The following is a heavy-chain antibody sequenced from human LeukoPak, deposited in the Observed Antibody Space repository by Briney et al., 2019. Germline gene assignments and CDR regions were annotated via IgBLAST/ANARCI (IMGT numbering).Heavy chain of an antibody. J-gene: IGHJ4*01. Sequence: SVKVSCKVSGGTFTSYAISWVRQAPGQGLEWMGRIIPILGIANYAQKFQGRVTITADKSTSTAYMELSSLRSEDTAVYYCARTLSHSSDYWGQGTLVTVSS. D-gene: IGHD6-13*01. CDR2: IIPILGIA. CDR3: ARTLSHSSDY. V-gene: IGHV1-69*04. CDR1: GGTFTSYA.